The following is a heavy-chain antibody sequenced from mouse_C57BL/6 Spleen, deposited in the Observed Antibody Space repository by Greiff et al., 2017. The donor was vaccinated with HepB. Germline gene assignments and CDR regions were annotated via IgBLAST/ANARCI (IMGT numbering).Heavy chain of an antibody. CDR2: IDPSDSYT. J-gene: IGHJ4*01. CDR3: ARGNDYCAMDY. CDR1: GYTFTSYW. Sequence: QVQLKESGAELVMPGASVKLSCKASGYTFTSYWMHWVKQRPGQGLEWIGEIDPSDSYTNYNQKFKGKSTLTVDKSSSTAYMQLSSLTSEDSAVYYCARGNDYCAMDYWGQGTSVTVSS. V-gene: IGHV1-69*01.